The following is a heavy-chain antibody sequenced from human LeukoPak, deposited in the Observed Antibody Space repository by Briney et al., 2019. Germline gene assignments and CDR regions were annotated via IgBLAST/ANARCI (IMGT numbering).Heavy chain of an antibody. J-gene: IGHJ4*02. D-gene: IGHD5-18*01. CDR3: ARGKFVDTAMAESSSGFDY. Sequence: PSQTLSLTCTVSGGSISSGSYYWSWIRQPAGKGLEWIGRIYTSGSTNYNPSLKSRATISVDTSKNQFSLKLSSVTAADTAVYYCARGKFVDTAMAESSSGFDYWGQGTLVTVSS. CDR2: IYTSGST. CDR1: GGSISSGSYY. V-gene: IGHV4-61*02.